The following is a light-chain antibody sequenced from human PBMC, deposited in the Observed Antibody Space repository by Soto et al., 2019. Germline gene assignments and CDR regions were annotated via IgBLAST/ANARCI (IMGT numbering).Light chain of an antibody. Sequence: QSALTQPRSVSGSPGQSVTISCTGTSSDVANYNFVSWYQHHPGKAPKLIIYGVTKRPLGVPDRFSASKSGHTASLTISGLQPEDEADYYCCSYAGTNPLVVFGGGTKLTVL. CDR1: SSDVANYNF. CDR2: GVT. V-gene: IGLV2-11*01. J-gene: IGLJ3*02. CDR3: CSYAGTNPLVV.